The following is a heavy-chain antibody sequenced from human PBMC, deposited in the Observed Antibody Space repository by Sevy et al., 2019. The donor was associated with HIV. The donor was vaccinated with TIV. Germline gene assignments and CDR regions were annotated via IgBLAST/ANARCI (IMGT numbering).Heavy chain of an antibody. CDR3: ARPYGSGSCEAFDI. Sequence: GGSLRLSCAASGFTFTTYTMNWVRQAPGKGLEWVSSISGSSNYIYYADSVKGRFTISRDNAKNSPYLQMNSLRAEDTAVYYCARPYGSGSCEAFDIWGQGTMVTVSS. J-gene: IGHJ3*02. V-gene: IGHV3-21*01. CDR1: GFTFTTYT. CDR2: ISGSSNYI. D-gene: IGHD3-10*01.